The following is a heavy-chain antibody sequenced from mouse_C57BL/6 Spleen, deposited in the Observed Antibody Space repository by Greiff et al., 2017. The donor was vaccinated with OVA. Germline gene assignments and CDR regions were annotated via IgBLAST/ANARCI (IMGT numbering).Heavy chain of an antibody. CDR1: GFTFTDYY. CDR2: IRNKANGYTT. V-gene: IGHV7-3*01. J-gene: IGHJ4*01. D-gene: IGHD1-1*02. CDR3: ARYQLSYAMDY. Sequence: EVHLVESGGGLVQPGGSLSLSCAASGFTFTDYYMSWVRQPPGKALEWLGFIRNKANGYTTEYSASVKGRFTISRDNSQSILYLQMNALRAEDSATYYCARYQLSYAMDYWGQGTSVTVSS.